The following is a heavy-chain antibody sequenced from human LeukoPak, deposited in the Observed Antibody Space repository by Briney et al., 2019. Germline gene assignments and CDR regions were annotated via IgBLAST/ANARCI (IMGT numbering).Heavy chain of an antibody. J-gene: IGHJ3*02. D-gene: IGHD3-10*01. V-gene: IGHV4-34*01. CDR2: INHSGST. CDR1: GGSFSGYY. Sequence: SETLSLTCAVYGGSFSGYYWSWIRQPPGKGLEWIGEINHSGSTNYNPSLKSRVTISVDTSKNQFSLKLSSVTAADTAVYYCSFGELLYRAFDIWGQGTMVTVSS. CDR3: SFGELLYRAFDI.